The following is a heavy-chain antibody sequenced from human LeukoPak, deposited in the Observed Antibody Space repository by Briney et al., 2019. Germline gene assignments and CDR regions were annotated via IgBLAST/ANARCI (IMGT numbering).Heavy chain of an antibody. CDR2: IIPMFGTA. CDR1: GGTFSSYA. J-gene: IGHJ4*02. D-gene: IGHD3-3*01. Sequence: GASVKVSCKASGGTFSSYAISWVRQAPGQGLEWMGGIIPMFGTANYAQKFQGRVTITADESTSTAYMELSYLRSEDTAVYYCARDRKTDFWSGYYYVDYWGQGTLVTVSS. CDR3: ARDRKTDFWSGYYYVDY. V-gene: IGHV1-69*13.